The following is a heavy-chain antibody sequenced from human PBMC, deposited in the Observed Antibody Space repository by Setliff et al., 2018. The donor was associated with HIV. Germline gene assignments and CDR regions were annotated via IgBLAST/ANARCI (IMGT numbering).Heavy chain of an antibody. CDR2: IIPTLNIA. Sequence: SVKVSCKASGGTISSYAIGWVRQAPGQGLEWMGCIIPTLNIAKPTQKFRDRVTIATDESTSTAYMELSSLRSEDTAVYYCALPYCGGGNCWSSASLPPAGWFDPWGQGTLVTVSS. V-gene: IGHV1-69*05. CDR3: ALPYCGGGNCWSSASLPPAGWFDP. D-gene: IGHD2-15*01. J-gene: IGHJ5*02. CDR1: GGTISSYA.